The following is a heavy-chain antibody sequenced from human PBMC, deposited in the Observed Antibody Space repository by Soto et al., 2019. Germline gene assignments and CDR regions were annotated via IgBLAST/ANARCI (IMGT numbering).Heavy chain of an antibody. V-gene: IGHV1-69*13. CDR2: IIPIFGTA. J-gene: IGHJ6*02. D-gene: IGHD2-8*01. Sequence: SVKVSCKASGGTFSSYAISWVRQAPGQGLEWMGGIIPIFGTANYAQKFQGRVTITADESTSTAYMERSSLRSEDTAVYYCARGGYYPPANYYYYYGMDVWGQGTTVTVSS. CDR3: ARGGYYPPANYYYYYGMDV. CDR1: GGTFSSYA.